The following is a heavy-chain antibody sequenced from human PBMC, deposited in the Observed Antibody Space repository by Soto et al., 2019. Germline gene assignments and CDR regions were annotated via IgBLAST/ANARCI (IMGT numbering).Heavy chain of an antibody. CDR1: GGSISRYS. V-gene: IGHV4-59*01. CDR2: IYYSGST. D-gene: IGHD2-15*01. J-gene: IGHJ4*02. CDR3: ARGAGYCSGGSCYFDY. Sequence: LEILSLTCTVCGGSISRYSWSWIRQPPGKGLEWIGYIYYSGSTNYNPSLKSRVTISVDTSKNQFSLKLSSVTAADTAVYYCARGAGYCSGGSCYFDYWGQGTLVTVSS.